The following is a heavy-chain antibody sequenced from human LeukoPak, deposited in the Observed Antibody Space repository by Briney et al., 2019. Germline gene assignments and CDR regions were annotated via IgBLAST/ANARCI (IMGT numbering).Heavy chain of an antibody. Sequence: PGGSLRLSCAASGFTVSSNYMSWVRQAPGKGLEWVSVIYSGGSTYYADSVKGRFTISRDSSKNTVYLQMNSLRADDTAAYYCARDGGVVGTWYWFFQHWGQGTLVTVSS. CDR3: ARDGGVVGTWYWFFQH. J-gene: IGHJ1*01. CDR1: GFTVSSNY. V-gene: IGHV3-53*01. CDR2: IYSGGST. D-gene: IGHD2-8*02.